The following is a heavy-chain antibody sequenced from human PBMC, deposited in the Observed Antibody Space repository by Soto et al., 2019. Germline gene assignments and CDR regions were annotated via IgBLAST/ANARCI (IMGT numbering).Heavy chain of an antibody. Sequence: EVYLLESGGGLVQPGGSLRLSCAASGFTFSSYALSWVRQAPGKGLEWVSTIGGRRGGTYYADSVKGRFTISRDDSKNTLFLQMNSLRVEDTAVYYCAKERGHMDTWGQGTLVTVSS. D-gene: IGHD2-21*01. J-gene: IGHJ5*02. CDR2: IGGRRGGT. V-gene: IGHV3-23*01. CDR3: AKERGHMDT. CDR1: GFTFSSYA.